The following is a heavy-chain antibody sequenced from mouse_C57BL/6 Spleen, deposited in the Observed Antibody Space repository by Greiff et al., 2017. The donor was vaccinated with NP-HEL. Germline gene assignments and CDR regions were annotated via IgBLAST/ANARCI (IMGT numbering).Heavy chain of an antibody. Sequence: QVQLKQPGAELVKPGASVKMSCKASGYTFTSYWITWVKQRPGQGLEWIGDIYPGSGSTNYNEKFKSKATLTVDTSSSTAYMQLSSLTSEDSAVYYCARKGNYYSNYGYAMDYWGQGTSVTVSS. CDR2: IYPGSGST. D-gene: IGHD2-5*01. CDR3: ARKGNYYSNYGYAMDY. V-gene: IGHV1-55*01. J-gene: IGHJ4*01. CDR1: GYTFTSYW.